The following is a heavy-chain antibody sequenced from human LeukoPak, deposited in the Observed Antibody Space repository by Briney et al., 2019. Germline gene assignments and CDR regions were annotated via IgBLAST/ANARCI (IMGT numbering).Heavy chain of an antibody. CDR1: GFTVSSNY. D-gene: IGHD3-10*01. CDR2: IYSGGST. V-gene: IGHV3-53*01. CDR3: ALGYGSGSYEYFQL. Sequence: GGSLRLSCAASGFTVSSNYMSWVRQAPGKGLEWVSVIYSGGSTHYADSVKGRFTISRDNSKNTLYLQMKSLRAEDTAVYYCALGYGSGSYEYFQLWGQGTLVTVSS. J-gene: IGHJ1*01.